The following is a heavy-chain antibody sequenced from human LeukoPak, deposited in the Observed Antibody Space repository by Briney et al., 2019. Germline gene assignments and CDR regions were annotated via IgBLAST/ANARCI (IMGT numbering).Heavy chain of an antibody. D-gene: IGHD6-6*01. J-gene: IGHJ4*02. CDR3: ARVNGSSYDLIDY. Sequence: SETLSLTCAVYGGSFSGYYWSWIRQPPGKGLEWIGEINHSGSTNYNPSLESRVTISVDTSKNQFSLKLSSVTAADTAVYYCARVNGSSYDLIDYWGQGTLVTVSS. V-gene: IGHV4-34*01. CDR1: GGSFSGYY. CDR2: INHSGST.